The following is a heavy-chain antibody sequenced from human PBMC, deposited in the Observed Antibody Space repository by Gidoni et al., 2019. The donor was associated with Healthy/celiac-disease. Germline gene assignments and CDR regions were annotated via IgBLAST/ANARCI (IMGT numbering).Heavy chain of an antibody. Sequence: VQLLESGGGFVQPGRSLRLSCAASGFTFSSYAMSWVRQAPGKGREWVSAISGSGGSTYYADSVKGRFTISRDNSKNTLYLQMNSLRADDTAVYYCAKDLKQDAFDIWGQGTMVTVSS. J-gene: IGHJ3*02. V-gene: IGHV3-23*01. CDR1: GFTFSSYA. CDR2: ISGSGGST. CDR3: AKDLKQDAFDI.